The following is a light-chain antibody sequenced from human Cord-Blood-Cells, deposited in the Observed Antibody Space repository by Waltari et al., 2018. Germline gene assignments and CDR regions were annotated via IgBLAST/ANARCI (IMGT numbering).Light chain of an antibody. CDR3: LLYYGGAGV. Sequence: QTVVTQEPSLTVSPGGTVTLTCASSTGAVTSGYYPNWFQQKPGQAPRALIYSTSNRPSWAPARFSVSLLGGKASLTLSGGQPEGEAEYYCLLYYGGAGVFGGGTKLTVL. CDR2: STS. V-gene: IGLV7-43*01. J-gene: IGLJ3*02. CDR1: TGAVTSGYY.